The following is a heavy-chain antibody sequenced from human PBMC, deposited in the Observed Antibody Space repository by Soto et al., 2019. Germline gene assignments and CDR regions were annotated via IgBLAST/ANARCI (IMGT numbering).Heavy chain of an antibody. J-gene: IGHJ5*02. Sequence: ASVKVSGKASGYTFIDFGISWERQVTGQGLEWMGWMNPGSGKTGYANKFQGRVSMTRDASTGTAHLELSSLTSEDTAVYYCARMASAGTLNWFDPWGQGTLVTVS. CDR3: ARMASAGTLNWFDP. V-gene: IGHV1-8*02. CDR2: MNPGSGKT. CDR1: GYTFIDFG. D-gene: IGHD6-13*01.